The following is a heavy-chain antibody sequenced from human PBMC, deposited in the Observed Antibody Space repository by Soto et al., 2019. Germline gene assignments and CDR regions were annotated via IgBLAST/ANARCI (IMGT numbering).Heavy chain of an antibody. V-gene: IGHV1-69*19. CDR3: AREAVTTVDEGDYFDY. J-gene: IGHJ4*02. CDR2: IIPIFGTA. D-gene: IGHD4-17*01. Sequence: QVQLVQSGAEVKKPGSSVKVSCKASGGTLSSYAISWVRQAPGQGLEWMGGIIPIFGTANYAQKFQGRVTIPAAESTSTAYMELSSLRSEDTAVYYCAREAVTTVDEGDYFDYWGQGTLVTVSS. CDR1: GGTLSSYA.